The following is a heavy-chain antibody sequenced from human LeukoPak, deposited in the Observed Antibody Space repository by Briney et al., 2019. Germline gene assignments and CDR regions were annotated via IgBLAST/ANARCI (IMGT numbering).Heavy chain of an antibody. CDR3: AKEGGPYYDILTGYGMDV. Sequence: GRSLRLSCAASGFTFYDYAMHWVRQAPGKGLEWVSGISWNSGSIGYADSVKGRFTISRDNAKNSLYLQMNSLRAEDTALYYRAKEGGPYYDILTGYGMDVWGQGTTVTASS. V-gene: IGHV3-9*01. D-gene: IGHD3-9*01. CDR1: GFTFYDYA. CDR2: ISWNSGSI. J-gene: IGHJ6*02.